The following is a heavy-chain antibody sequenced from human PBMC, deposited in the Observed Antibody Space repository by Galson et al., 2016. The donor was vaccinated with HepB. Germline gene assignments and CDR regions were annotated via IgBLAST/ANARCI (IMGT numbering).Heavy chain of an antibody. D-gene: IGHD1-1*01. J-gene: IGHJ4*02. CDR2: MTSTNYR. CDR3: ARGLPSERGTTPHDY. CDR1: EFTLSSYN. Sequence: SLRLSCAASEFTLSSYNMNWVRQAPGKGLEWVSSMTSTNYRYYADSVRGRFTISRDNAKNSLYLQMNSLRAEDTAVYYCARGLPSERGTTPHDYWGQGTLVTVSS. V-gene: IGHV3-21*01.